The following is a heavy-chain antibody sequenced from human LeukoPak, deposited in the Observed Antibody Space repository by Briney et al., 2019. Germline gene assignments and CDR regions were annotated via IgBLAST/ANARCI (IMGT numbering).Heavy chain of an antibody. D-gene: IGHD6-19*01. V-gene: IGHV4-38-2*02. CDR2: IYHSGST. J-gene: IGHJ5*02. CDR1: GYSISSGYY. CDR3: ARVTVAGSPSWFDP. Sequence: SETLSLTCTVSGYSISSGYYWGWIRQPPGQGLEWIGSIYHSGSTYYNPSLKSRVTISVDTSKNQFSLQLSSVTAADTAVYYCARVTVAGSPSWFDPWGQGTLVTVSS.